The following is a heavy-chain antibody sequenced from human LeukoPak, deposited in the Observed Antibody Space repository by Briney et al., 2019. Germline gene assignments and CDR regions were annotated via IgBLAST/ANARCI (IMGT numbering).Heavy chain of an antibody. CDR1: GFTFSSYS. CDR2: ISSRSSYI. D-gene: IGHD2-21*01. V-gene: IGHV3-21*01. CDR3: ARDQRGSDSLFDY. J-gene: IGHJ4*02. Sequence: GGCLRLSCAASGFTFSSYSMNWVSQAPGKGREWGSSISSRSSYISYADSVKGRFTISRDNAKNSLYLQMNSLRAEDTAVYYCARDQRGSDSLFDYWGQKTLLTVSS.